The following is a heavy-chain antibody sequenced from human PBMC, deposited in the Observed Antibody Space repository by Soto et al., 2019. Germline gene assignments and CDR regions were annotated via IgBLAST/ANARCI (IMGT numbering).Heavy chain of an antibody. V-gene: IGHV3-48*03. J-gene: IGHJ6*02. Sequence: EVQLVESGGGLVQPGGSLRLSCAASGFTFSSYEMNWVRQAPGKGLEWVSYISSSGSTIYYADSVKGRFTIYRDNAKNSLDRQMNSLGAEDTAVYYCARDYTYYDFWSGYYRGGVGYYYYGMDVWGQGTTVTVSS. CDR3: ARDYTYYDFWSGYYRGGVGYYYYGMDV. D-gene: IGHD3-3*01. CDR1: GFTFSSYE. CDR2: ISSSGSTI.